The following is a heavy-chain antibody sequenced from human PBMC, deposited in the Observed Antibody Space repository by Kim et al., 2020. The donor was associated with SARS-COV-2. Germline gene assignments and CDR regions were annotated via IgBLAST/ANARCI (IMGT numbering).Heavy chain of an antibody. D-gene: IGHD1-26*01. J-gene: IGHJ4*02. CDR2: INHSGST. CDR3: ARSNPSRRPIVGATTRYFDY. CDR1: GGSFSGYY. V-gene: IGHV4-34*01. Sequence: SETLSLTCAVYGGSFSGYYWSWIRQPPGKGLEWIGEINHSGSTNYNPSLKSRVTISVDTSKNQFSLKLSSATAADTAVYYCARSNPSRRPIVGATTRYFDYWGQGTLVTVSS.